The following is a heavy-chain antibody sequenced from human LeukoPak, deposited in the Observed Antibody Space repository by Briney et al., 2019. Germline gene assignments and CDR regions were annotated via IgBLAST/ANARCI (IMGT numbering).Heavy chain of an antibody. CDR3: ASGSRVVAPHGVDY. Sequence: GGSLRLSCAASGFTFSSYSMNWVRQAPGKGLEWVSSISSSSSYIYYADSVKGRFTISRDNAKNSLYLQMNSLRAEDTAVYYCASGSRVVAPHGVDYWGQGTLVTVSS. J-gene: IGHJ4*02. D-gene: IGHD3-22*01. V-gene: IGHV3-21*01. CDR1: GFTFSSYS. CDR2: ISSSSSYI.